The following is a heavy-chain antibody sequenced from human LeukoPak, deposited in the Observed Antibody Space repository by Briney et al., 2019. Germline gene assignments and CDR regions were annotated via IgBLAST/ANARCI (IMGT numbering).Heavy chain of an antibody. V-gene: IGHV4-34*01. J-gene: IGHJ5*02. CDR3: AKGYSYGTGYNWFDP. D-gene: IGHD5-18*01. CDR1: VGSFSDYY. CDR2: INYSGST. Sequence: SETLSLTCAVYVGSFSDYYWSWIRQPPGKGLEWIGEINYSGSTNYNPSLKSRVTMSVDTSNSQFSLKLSSMTGADTAVYYCAKGYSYGTGYNWFDPWGQGTLVTVSS.